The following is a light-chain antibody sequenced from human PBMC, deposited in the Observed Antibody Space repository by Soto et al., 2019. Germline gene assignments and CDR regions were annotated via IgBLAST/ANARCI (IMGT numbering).Light chain of an antibody. CDR3: QQYAAPRK. V-gene: IGKV3-20*01. CDR2: GAS. J-gene: IGKJ1*01. CDR1: QSVSSSY. Sequence: IVLTQSPGTLSLSPGERATLSGRASQSVSSSYLAWYQQKPGQAPRLLIYGASSRATGIPDRFSGSGSGTDFTLTISRLEPEDFAVYYCQQYAAPRKFGQGTKVDIK.